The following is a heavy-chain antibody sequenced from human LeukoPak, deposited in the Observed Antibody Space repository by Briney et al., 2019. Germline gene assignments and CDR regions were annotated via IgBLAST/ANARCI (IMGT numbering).Heavy chain of an antibody. CDR1: GFPLTGYY. D-gene: IGHD3-10*01. V-gene: IGHV1-2*02. CDR3: ATGAQYGLRGVAYFYYMHV. CDR2: VNPRNGGT. Sequence: ASVKVSCKASGFPLTGYYVHWVRQAPGHGLEWMGWVNPRNGGTHSAQKFQGRVSMTGDTSITTAYMELSSLTSDDTAVYYCATGAQYGLRGVAYFYYMHVWGTGTTVTVSS. J-gene: IGHJ6*03.